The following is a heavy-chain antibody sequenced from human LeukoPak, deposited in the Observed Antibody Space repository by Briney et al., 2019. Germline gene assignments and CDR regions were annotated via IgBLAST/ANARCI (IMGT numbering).Heavy chain of an antibody. CDR3: ARVGSSWSFQVDY. J-gene: IGHJ4*02. Sequence: GGSLRLSCAASGFTFSNYAMTWVRQAPGKGLEWVSAISGDGGSTYYADSVKGRFTISRGNSKNTLYLQMNSLRAEDTAVYHCARVGSSWSFQVDYWGQGTLVTVSS. V-gene: IGHV3-23*01. CDR2: ISGDGGST. D-gene: IGHD6-13*01. CDR1: GFTFSNYA.